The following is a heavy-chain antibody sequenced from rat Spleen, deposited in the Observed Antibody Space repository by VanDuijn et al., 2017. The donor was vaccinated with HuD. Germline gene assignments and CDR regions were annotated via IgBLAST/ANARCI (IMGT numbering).Heavy chain of an antibody. CDR3: ARHHYDGYYHGPVFGVMDA. J-gene: IGHJ4*01. CDR2: ISTGGGST. Sequence: EVQLVESGGGLVQPGRSLKLSCAASGFTFTNYGVAWVRQAPTKGLEWVAYISTGGGSTYYPDSVKGRFTLSRDNANSTLYLQMGSLRSEDTASYYCARHHYDGYYHGPVFGVMDAWGQGASVTVSS. D-gene: IGHD1-12*03. V-gene: IGHV5S23*01. CDR1: GFTFTNYG.